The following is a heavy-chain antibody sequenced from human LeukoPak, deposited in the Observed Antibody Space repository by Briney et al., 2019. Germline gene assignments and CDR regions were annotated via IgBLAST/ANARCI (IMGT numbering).Heavy chain of an antibody. CDR3: ARISSSNWYNERGAFDV. V-gene: IGHV4-39*07. CDR2: IYYTGST. Sequence: SETLSLTCTVSGGSISSSSYYWGWIRQPPGKGLEWIGSIYYTGSTYYNPSLKSRVTISIDTSKNQFSLKLSSVTAADTAVYYCARISSSNWYNERGAFDVWGQGTMVTVSS. J-gene: IGHJ3*01. CDR1: GGSISSSSYY. D-gene: IGHD6-13*01.